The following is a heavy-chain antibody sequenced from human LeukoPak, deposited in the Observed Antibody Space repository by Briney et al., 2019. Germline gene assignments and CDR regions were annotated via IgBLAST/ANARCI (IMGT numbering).Heavy chain of an antibody. Sequence: ASVKVSCKASGYTFTSYYMHWVRQAPGQGLEWMGWINPNSGGTNYAQKFQGRVTMTRDTSISTAYMELSRLRSDDTAVYYCARVIGLGYCSSTSCYPADYYFDYWGQGTLVTVSS. CDR2: INPNSGGT. J-gene: IGHJ4*02. CDR1: GYTFTSYY. D-gene: IGHD2-2*01. CDR3: ARVIGLGYCSSTSCYPADYYFDY. V-gene: IGHV1-2*02.